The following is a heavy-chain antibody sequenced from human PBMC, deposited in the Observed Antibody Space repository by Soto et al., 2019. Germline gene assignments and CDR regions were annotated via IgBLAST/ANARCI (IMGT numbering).Heavy chain of an antibody. CDR3: AKDDSSGYYSYYYYGMDV. V-gene: IGHV3-23*01. CDR1: GFTFSSYA. J-gene: IGHJ6*02. CDR2: ISGSGGST. D-gene: IGHD3-22*01. Sequence: GGSLRLSCAASGFTFSSYAMSWVRQAPGKGLEWVSAISGSGGSTYYADSVKGRFTISRDNSKNTLYLQMNSLRAEDTAVYYCAKDDSSGYYSYYYYGMDVWGQGTTVTVSS.